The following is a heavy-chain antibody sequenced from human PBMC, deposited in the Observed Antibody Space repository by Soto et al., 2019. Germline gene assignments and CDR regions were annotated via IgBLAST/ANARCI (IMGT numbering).Heavy chain of an antibody. Sequence: SETLSLTCTVSGGSISNYYWSWIRQPPGKGLEWIGYIYYTGSTNYNPSLKSRVTISIDTSKIQFSLQLSSVTAADTAVYYCARDKITGLFDYWGQGTLVTVSS. D-gene: IGHD2-8*02. CDR1: GGSISNYY. J-gene: IGHJ4*02. CDR3: ARDKITGLFDY. V-gene: IGHV4-59*12. CDR2: IYYTGST.